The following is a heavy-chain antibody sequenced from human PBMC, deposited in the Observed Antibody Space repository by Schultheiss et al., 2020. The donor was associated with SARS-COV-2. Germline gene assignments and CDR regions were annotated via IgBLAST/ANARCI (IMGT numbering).Heavy chain of an antibody. J-gene: IGHJ4*02. CDR2: IYWDDDK. Sequence: SGPTLVKPTQTLTLTCTFSGFSLSTSGVGVGWIRQPPGKALEWLALIYWDDDKRYSPSLKSRLTITKDTSKNQVVLTMTNMDPVDTATYYCAHSNYDILTGYYGYYFDYWGQGTLVTVSS. V-gene: IGHV2-5*02. CDR3: AHSNYDILTGYYGYYFDY. D-gene: IGHD3-9*01. CDR1: GFSLSTSGVG.